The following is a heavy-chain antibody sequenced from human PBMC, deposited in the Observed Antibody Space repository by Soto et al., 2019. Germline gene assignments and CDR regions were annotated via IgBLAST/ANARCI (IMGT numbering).Heavy chain of an antibody. D-gene: IGHD6-19*01. CDR2: INHSGST. J-gene: IGHJ1*01. CDR3: ARSGGWTKYFQH. CDR1: GGSFSGYY. V-gene: IGHV4-34*01. Sequence: SETLSLTCAVYGGSFSGYYWSWIRQPPGKGLEWIGEINHSGSTNYNPSLKSRVTISVDTSKNQFSLKLSSVTAADTAVYYCARSGGWTKYFQHWGQGTLVTVSS.